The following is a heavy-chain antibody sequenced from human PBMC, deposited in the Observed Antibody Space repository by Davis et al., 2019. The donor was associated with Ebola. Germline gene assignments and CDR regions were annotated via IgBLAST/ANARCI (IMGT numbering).Heavy chain of an antibody. CDR2: IPHVGSEK. D-gene: IGHD3-16*01. V-gene: IGHV3-7*01. J-gene: IGHJ6*04. CDR1: GFTVSSNY. CDR3: ARDWAGLDV. Sequence: GGSLRLSCAASGFTVSSNYMSWVRQAPGKGLEWVATIPHVGSEKYYVDSVKGRFTSSRDNAKNSLYLQMNSLRVEDTAVYYCARDWAGLDVWGKGTTVTVSS.